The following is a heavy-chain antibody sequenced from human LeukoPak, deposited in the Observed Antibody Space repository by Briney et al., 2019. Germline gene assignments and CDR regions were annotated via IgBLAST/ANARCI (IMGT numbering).Heavy chain of an antibody. CDR2: IKQDGSGK. CDR1: RFTFSSYW. V-gene: IGHV3-7*05. J-gene: IGHJ4*02. CDR3: ARDVGYDSSGSYPYYFDY. D-gene: IGHD3-22*01. Sequence: GGSLRLSCAASRFTFSSYWMTWVRQAPGKGLEWVANIKQDGSGKTSVDSVQGRFTISRDNAKNSLYLQMNSLRAEDTAVYYCARDVGYDSSGSYPYYFDYWGLGTLVTVSS.